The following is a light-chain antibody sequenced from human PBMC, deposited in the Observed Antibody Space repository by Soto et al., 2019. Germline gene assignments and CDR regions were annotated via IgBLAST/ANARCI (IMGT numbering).Light chain of an antibody. V-gene: IGLV2-8*01. Sequence: QSALTQPPSASGSPGQSVTISCTGTISDVGGYNYVSWYQQHPGKVPKLMIYEVSKRPSGVPDRFSGSKSGNTASLTVSGLQAEDEADYYCSSYAGRNTDYVFGTGTKVTVL. CDR3: SSYAGRNTDYV. CDR1: ISDVGGYNY. J-gene: IGLJ1*01. CDR2: EVS.